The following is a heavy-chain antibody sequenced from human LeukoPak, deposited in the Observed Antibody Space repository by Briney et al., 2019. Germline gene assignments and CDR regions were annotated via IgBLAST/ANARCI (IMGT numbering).Heavy chain of an antibody. J-gene: IGHJ4*02. D-gene: IGHD2-15*01. CDR3: ARALVVVAAIFFDY. CDR1: GDSISTYY. V-gene: IGHV4-59*12. CDR2: IYYSGST. Sequence: PSETLSLTCTVSGDSISTYYWSWIRQPPGKGLEWIGYIYYSGSTYYNPSLKSRVTISVDTSKNQFSLKLSSVTAADTAVYYCARALVVVAAIFFDYWGQGTLVTVSS.